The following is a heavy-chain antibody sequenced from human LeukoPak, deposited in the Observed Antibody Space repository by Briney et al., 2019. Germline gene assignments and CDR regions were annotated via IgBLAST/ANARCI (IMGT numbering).Heavy chain of an antibody. CDR3: AEQRYYYDSSGYYYADY. CDR1: GFTFSSYA. CDR2: ISGSGGCT. D-gene: IGHD3-22*01. V-gene: IGHV3-23*01. Sequence: PGGSLRLSCAASGFTFSSYAMSWVRQAPGKGLEWVSAISGSGGCTYYADSVKGRFTISRDNSKNTLYLQMNSLRAEDTAVYYCAEQRYYYDSSGYYYADYWGQGTLVTVSS. J-gene: IGHJ4*02.